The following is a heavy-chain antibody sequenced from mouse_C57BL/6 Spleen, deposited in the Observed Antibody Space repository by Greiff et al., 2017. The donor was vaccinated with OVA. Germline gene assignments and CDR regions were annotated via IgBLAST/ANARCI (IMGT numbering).Heavy chain of an antibody. CDR3: ARLRVITTVEGAMDY. CDR1: GYAFSSYW. D-gene: IGHD1-1*01. Sequence: VQLVESGAELVKPGASVKISCKASGYAFSSYWMNWVKQRPGKGLEWIGQIYPGDGDTNYNGKFKGKATLTADKSSSTAYMQLSSLTSEDSAVYFCARLRVITTVEGAMDYWGQGTSVTVSS. V-gene: IGHV1-80*01. J-gene: IGHJ4*01. CDR2: IYPGDGDT.